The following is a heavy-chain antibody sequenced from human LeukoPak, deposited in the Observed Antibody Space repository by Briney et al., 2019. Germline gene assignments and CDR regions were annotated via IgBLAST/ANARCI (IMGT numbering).Heavy chain of an antibody. CDR3: AKDHSMSNAFDI. Sequence: QAGGSLRLSCAASGFTFSSYGMHWVRQAPGKGLEWVAFIRYDGSNKYYADSVKGRFTISRDNSKNTLYLQMNSLRAEDTAVYYCAKDHSMSNAFDIWGQGTMVTVSS. V-gene: IGHV3-30*02. CDR2: IRYDGSNK. CDR1: GFTFSSYG. J-gene: IGHJ3*02.